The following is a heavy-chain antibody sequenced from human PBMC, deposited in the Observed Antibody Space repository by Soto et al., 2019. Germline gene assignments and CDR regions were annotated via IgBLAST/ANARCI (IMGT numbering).Heavy chain of an antibody. J-gene: IGHJ4*02. D-gene: IGHD3-10*01. CDR2: ISGNGGST. CDR3: ARRGYGLYLDY. V-gene: IGHV3-64*01. Sequence: EVQLVESGGGLVQPGGSLRLSCAASGFTFSSYAMHWVRQAPGKGLEYVSVISGNGGSTYYANSVKGRFTISRDNSKNTLYAQMGRLRAEDMAVYYCARRGYGLYLDYWGQGTLVTVSS. CDR1: GFTFSSYA.